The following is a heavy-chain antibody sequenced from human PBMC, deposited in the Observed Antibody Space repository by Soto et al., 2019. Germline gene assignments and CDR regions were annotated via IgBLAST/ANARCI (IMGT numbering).Heavy chain of an antibody. V-gene: IGHV4-34*01. CDR3: ARGGGNYDFWNGDYYYSYGMDV. D-gene: IGHD3-3*01. CDR1: GGSFSGYY. J-gene: IGHJ6*02. Sequence: SETRSLTCAVYGGSFSGYYWSWIRQPPGKGLEWMGEINHSGSTNYNPSLKSRVTISVDTYKNQFSLKLSSVTAADTAVYYCARGGGNYDFWNGDYYYSYGMDVRGQGTTVTVSS. CDR2: INHSGST.